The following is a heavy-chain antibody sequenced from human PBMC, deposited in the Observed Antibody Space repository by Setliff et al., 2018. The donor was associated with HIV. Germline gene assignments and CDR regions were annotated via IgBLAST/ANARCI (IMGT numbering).Heavy chain of an antibody. J-gene: IGHJ6*02. CDR2: IHPGDSNT. CDR3: ASSITVADGRSHYYYAMDV. CDR1: GYSFTSYW. Sequence: PGESLKISCKGSGYSFTSYWIGWVRQMPGKGLEWMGIIHPGDSNTRYSPPFQGQVTISADKSISTAYLQWSSLKASDTAMYYCASSITVADGRSHYYYAMDVWGQGTTVTVSS. D-gene: IGHD1-20*01. V-gene: IGHV5-51*01.